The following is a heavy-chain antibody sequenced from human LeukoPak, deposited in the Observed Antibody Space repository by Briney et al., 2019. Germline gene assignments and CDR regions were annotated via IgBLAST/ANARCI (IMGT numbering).Heavy chain of an antibody. V-gene: IGHV1-46*01. J-gene: IGHJ4*02. Sequence: APVKVSCKASGYTFTSYYMHWVRQAPGQGLEWMGIINPSGGSTSYAQKFQGRVTMTRDTSTSTVYMELSSLRSEDTAVYYCARGGYSYGFVLRRFDYWGQGTLVTVSS. CDR2: INPSGGST. D-gene: IGHD5-18*01. CDR1: GYTFTSYY. CDR3: ARGGYSYGFVLRRFDY.